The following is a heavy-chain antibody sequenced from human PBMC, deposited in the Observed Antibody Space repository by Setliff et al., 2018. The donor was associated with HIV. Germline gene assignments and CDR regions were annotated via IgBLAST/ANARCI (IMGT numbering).Heavy chain of an antibody. J-gene: IGHJ4*02. CDR1: GGSFSGYY. V-gene: IGHV4-34*01. CDR3: AKDSSKIVATINGGYFDS. D-gene: IGHD5-12*01. CDR2: INHSGST. Sequence: ETLSLTCAVYGGSFSGYYWSWIRQSPEKGLDWIGEINHSGSTSYSPSLKSRVTISLDTSKNQFSLKLSSVTAADTAVYYCAKDSSKIVATINGGYFDSWGQGALVTVS.